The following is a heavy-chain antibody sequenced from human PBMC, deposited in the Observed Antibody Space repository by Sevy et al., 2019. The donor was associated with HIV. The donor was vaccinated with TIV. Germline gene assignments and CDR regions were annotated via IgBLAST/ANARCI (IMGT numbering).Heavy chain of an antibody. D-gene: IGHD6-13*01. CDR3: ARERAPSSWQQRGAFDI. V-gene: IGHV3-53*01. Sequence: GGSLRLSCAASGFTVSSNYMSWVRQAPGKGLEWVSVIYSGGSTYYADSVKGRFTISRDNSKNTLYLQMNSLRAEDTAVYYCARERAPSSWQQRGAFDIWGQGTMVTVSS. J-gene: IGHJ3*02. CDR2: IYSGGST. CDR1: GFTVSSNY.